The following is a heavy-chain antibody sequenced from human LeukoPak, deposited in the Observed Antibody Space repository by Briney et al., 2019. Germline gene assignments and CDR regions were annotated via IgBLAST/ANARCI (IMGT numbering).Heavy chain of an antibody. V-gene: IGHV1-18*01. Sequence: ASVKVSCKASGYTFTSYGISWVRQAPGQGLEWMGWISAYNGNTNYAQKLQGRVTMTTDTSTSTAYMELRSLRSDDTAVYYCARDFSAWFGELSWNYWGQGTLVTVSS. D-gene: IGHD3-10*01. J-gene: IGHJ4*02. CDR1: GYTFTSYG. CDR2: ISAYNGNT. CDR3: ARDFSAWFGELSWNY.